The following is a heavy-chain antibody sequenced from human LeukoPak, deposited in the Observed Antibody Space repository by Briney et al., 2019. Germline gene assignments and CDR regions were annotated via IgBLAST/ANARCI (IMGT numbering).Heavy chain of an antibody. J-gene: IGHJ6*03. D-gene: IGHD5-18*01. CDR2: TSGSADNT. V-gene: IGHV3-23*01. CDR3: AKTVGNSYGYPPKYCYYYLDV. Sequence: GGSLRLSCAASGFTFSNYAMSWVRQAPGKGLEWVSGTSGSADNTHYADSVKGRFTISRDNFKNTLYLQINSLRVEDTAVYYCAKTVGNSYGYPPKYCYYYLDVWGKGTTVTVSS. CDR1: GFTFSNYA.